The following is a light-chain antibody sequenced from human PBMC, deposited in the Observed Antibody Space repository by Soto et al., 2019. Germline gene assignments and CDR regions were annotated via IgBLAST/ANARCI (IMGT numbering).Light chain of an antibody. CDR3: QERNRWPTGT. CDR1: QSVSVN. CDR2: SAS. Sequence: EVVLTQSPATLSLSPGESATLSCRASQSVSVNFAWYQQKPGQAPRPLIYSASDRAPGIPARFSGRGSGTYFTLTISILEPEDFAVYYCQERNRWPTGTFCGGTKVDIK. V-gene: IGKV3-11*01. J-gene: IGKJ4*01.